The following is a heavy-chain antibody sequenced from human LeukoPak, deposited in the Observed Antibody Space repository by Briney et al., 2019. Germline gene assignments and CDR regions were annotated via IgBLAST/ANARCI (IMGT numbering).Heavy chain of an antibody. CDR2: SSSIGGRT. Sequence: GGSLRLSCAASGFTFSSHGMNWVRQAPGKGLEWVSGSSSIGGRTYYADSVKGRFTVTRDNSRNTLHLQMNSLRVEDTAVYYCARLTGITGGVTIPDNFDYWGQGTLVTVSS. CDR3: ARLTGITGGVTIPDNFDY. D-gene: IGHD1-14*01. J-gene: IGHJ4*02. CDR1: GFTFSSHG. V-gene: IGHV3-23*01.